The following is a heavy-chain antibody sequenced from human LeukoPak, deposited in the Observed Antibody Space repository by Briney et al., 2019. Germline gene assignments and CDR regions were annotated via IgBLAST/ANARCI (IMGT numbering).Heavy chain of an antibody. V-gene: IGHV4-39*07. D-gene: IGHD2-15*01. Sequence: PSETLSLTCTVSGGSVSSSHYYWGWIRQPPGKGLEWIGSIYYNGNTYYNPSLKSRLTISVDNSKNQFSLKMSSMTAADTAVYYCARAGWYTLDNWGQGTLVTVSS. CDR1: GGSVSSSHYY. CDR2: IYYNGNT. J-gene: IGHJ4*02. CDR3: ARAGWYTLDN.